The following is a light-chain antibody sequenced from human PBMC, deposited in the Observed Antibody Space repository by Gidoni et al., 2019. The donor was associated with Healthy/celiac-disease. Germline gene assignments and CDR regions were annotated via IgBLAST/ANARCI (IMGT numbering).Light chain of an antibody. CDR1: QSVSSY. V-gene: IGKV3-11*01. J-gene: IGKJ2*01. CDR2: AAS. CDR3: QQRSNWPPFT. Sequence: DIVLTQSPATLSLSPGERATLSCRASQSVSSYLAWYQQTPGQAPRLLIYAASNRATGIPARFSGSGSGTDFTLTISSLEPEDFAVYYCQQRSNWPPFTFGQGTKLEIK.